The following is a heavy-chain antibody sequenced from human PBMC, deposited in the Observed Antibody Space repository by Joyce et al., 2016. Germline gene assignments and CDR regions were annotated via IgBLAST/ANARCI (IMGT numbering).Heavy chain of an antibody. V-gene: IGHV1-3*04. CDR1: KHTFTTYT. CDR2: INTDNGNT. J-gene: IGHJ4*02. Sequence: QVQPVQSGAEVKKPGASVKFSCKTSKHTFTTYTMHWVRQAPGQRLECMGWINTDNGNTKYSQNFQGRVTITRDTSASTAYMELSSLRSEDTAVYYCARADWTKALDYWGQGSLVTVSS. CDR3: ARADWTKALDY. D-gene: IGHD2-21*01.